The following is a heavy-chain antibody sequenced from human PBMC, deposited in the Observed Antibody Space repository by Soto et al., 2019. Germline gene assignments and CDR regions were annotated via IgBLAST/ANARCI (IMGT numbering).Heavy chain of an antibody. V-gene: IGHV4-39*01. Sequence: TLSLTCTVSGGSISSSSYYWGWIRQPPGKGLEWIGSIYYSGSTYYNPSLKSRVTISVDTSKNQFSLKLSSVTAADTAVYYCASPAWLSSGDYWGQGTLVTVSS. CDR3: ASPAWLSSGDY. D-gene: IGHD3-10*01. CDR1: GGSISSSSYY. J-gene: IGHJ4*02. CDR2: IYYSGST.